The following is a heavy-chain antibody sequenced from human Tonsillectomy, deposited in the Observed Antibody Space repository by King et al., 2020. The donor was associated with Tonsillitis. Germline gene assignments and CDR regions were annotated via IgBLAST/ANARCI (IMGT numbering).Heavy chain of an antibody. CDR1: GGSISSYY. D-gene: IGHD6-19*01. CDR2: IYYMGST. V-gene: IGHV4-59*01. J-gene: IGHJ4*02. Sequence: QLQESGPGLVKPSETLSLTCTGSGGSISSYYWSWIRQPPGKGLEWIGYIYYMGSTNYTPPLMSGVTRSVDTSKNQFSLKLSSVTAADTAVYYCARTGYSSGRYYFDYWGQGTLVTVSS. CDR3: ARTGYSSGRYYFDY.